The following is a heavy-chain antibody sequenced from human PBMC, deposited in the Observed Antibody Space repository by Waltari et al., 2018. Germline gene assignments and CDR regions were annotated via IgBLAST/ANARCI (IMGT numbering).Heavy chain of an antibody. Sequence: QVQLVQSGAEVKKPGAAVKVSCKASGYTFTGYYMHWVRQAPGQGLEWMGWINPNSGGTNYAQKFQGRVTMTRDTSISTAYMELSRLRSDDTDVYYCARASMIVVVIHAFDIWGQGTMVTVSS. CDR1: GYTFTGYY. D-gene: IGHD3-22*01. CDR2: INPNSGGT. J-gene: IGHJ3*02. V-gene: IGHV1-2*02. CDR3: ARASMIVVVIHAFDI.